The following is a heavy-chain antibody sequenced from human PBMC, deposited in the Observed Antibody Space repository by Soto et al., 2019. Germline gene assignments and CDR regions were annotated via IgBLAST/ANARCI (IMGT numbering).Heavy chain of an antibody. CDR2: IYYSGST. J-gene: IGHJ5*02. CDR3: AREERDCSSTSCYTGWFDP. V-gene: IGHV4-59*01. D-gene: IGHD2-2*02. Sequence: SETLSLTCTVSGGSISSYYWSWIRQPPGKGLEWIGYIYYSGSTNYNPSLKSRVTISVDTSKNQFSLKLSSVTAADTAAYYCAREERDCSSTSCYTGWFDPWGQLTLVTVSS. CDR1: GGSISSYY.